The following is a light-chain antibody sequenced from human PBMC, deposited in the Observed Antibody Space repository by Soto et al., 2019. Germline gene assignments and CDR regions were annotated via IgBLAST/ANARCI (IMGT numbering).Light chain of an antibody. CDR3: CSYARSSTVV. CDR2: EAT. J-gene: IGLJ2*01. CDR1: SNDVGSFNL. Sequence: QSALTQPASVSGSPGQSITISCSGTSNDVGSFNLVSWYQQHPGKVHKLMIYEATKRPSGVSNRFSGSKSGKTASMTISGLQAEDEADYYCCSYARSSTVVFGGGTKVTVL. V-gene: IGLV2-23*01.